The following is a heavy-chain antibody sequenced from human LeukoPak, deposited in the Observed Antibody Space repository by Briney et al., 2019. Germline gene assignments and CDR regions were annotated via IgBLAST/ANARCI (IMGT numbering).Heavy chain of an antibody. Sequence: ASVKVSCKASGYTFTSYYMLWVRQAPGQGLEWMGIINPSGGSTNYAQKFQGRVTMTRDMSTSTVYMQLSSLRSDDTAVYYCARASGGSYGGAFDCWGQGTLVTVSS. D-gene: IGHD1-26*01. V-gene: IGHV1-46*01. J-gene: IGHJ4*02. CDR1: GYTFTSYY. CDR3: ARASGGSYGGAFDC. CDR2: INPSGGST.